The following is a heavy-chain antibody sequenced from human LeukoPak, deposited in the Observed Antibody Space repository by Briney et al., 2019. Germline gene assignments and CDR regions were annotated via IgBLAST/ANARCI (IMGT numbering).Heavy chain of an antibody. CDR1: GYTFTGYY. V-gene: IGHV1-18*04. CDR3: ARVSTYNWFDP. J-gene: IGHJ5*02. Sequence: GASVKVSCKASGYTFTGYYMHWVRQAPGQGLEWMGWISAYNGNTNYAQKLQGRVTMTTDTSTSTAYMELRSLRSDDTAVYYCARVSTYNWFDPWGQGTLVTVSS. CDR2: ISAYNGNT.